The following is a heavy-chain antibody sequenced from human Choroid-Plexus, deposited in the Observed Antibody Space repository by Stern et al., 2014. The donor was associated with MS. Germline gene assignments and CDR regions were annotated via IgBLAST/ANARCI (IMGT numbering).Heavy chain of an antibody. CDR3: AKDRQWSTYFFDY. V-gene: IGHV3-30*18. CDR1: GFTFSNFG. D-gene: IGHD2-15*01. J-gene: IGHJ4*02. Sequence: QDQLVQSGGGVAQPGRPLILSCAASGFTFSNFGMHWVRQAPGKGLKWVALISYDGSDKYYADSVKGRFTIFRDNSKNTLYMHMNSLRAEDTAVYYCAKDRQWSTYFFDYWGQGSLVTVSS. CDR2: ISYDGSDK.